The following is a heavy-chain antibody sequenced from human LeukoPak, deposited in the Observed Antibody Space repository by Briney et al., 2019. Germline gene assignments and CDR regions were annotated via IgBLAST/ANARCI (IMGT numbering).Heavy chain of an antibody. CDR1: GGSTYSYY. V-gene: IGHV4-59*01. CDR3: ARSGLLWFGERLNWFDP. J-gene: IGHJ5*02. Sequence: SETLSLTCTVSGGSTYSYYRSWIRQPPGKGMEWIGYIYYSGSTNYNPSLKSRVTISVDTSKNQLSLKLSSVTAADTAVYYCARSGLLWFGERLNWFDPWGQGTLVTVSS. D-gene: IGHD3-10*01. CDR2: IYYSGST.